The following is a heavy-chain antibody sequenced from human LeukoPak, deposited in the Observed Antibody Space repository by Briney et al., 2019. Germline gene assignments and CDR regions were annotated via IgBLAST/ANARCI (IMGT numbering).Heavy chain of an antibody. D-gene: IGHD6-6*01. V-gene: IGHV4-34*01. J-gene: IGHJ6*03. CDR3: ARASSIAGRLYYYYYMDV. CDR1: GGSFSGYY. Sequence: SETLSLTCAVYGGSFSGYYWSWIRQPPGKGLEWIGEINHSGSTNYKPSLKSRVTISVDTSKNQFSLKLSSVTAADTAVYYCARASSIAGRLYYYYYMDVWGKGTTVTVPS. CDR2: INHSGST.